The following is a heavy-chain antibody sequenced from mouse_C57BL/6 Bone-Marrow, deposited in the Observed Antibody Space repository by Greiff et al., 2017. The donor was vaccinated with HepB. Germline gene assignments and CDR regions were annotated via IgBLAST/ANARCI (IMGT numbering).Heavy chain of an antibody. CDR3: TRVAYYSNYVWFAY. J-gene: IGHJ3*01. V-gene: IGHV5-9-1*02. CDR1: GFTFSSYA. CDR2: ISSGGDYI. D-gene: IGHD2-5*01. Sequence: EVHLVESGAGLVKPGGSLKLSCAASGFTFSSYAMSWVRQTPEKRLEWVAYISSGGDYIYYADTVKGRFTISRDNARNTLYLQMISLKSEDTAMYYCTRVAYYSNYVWFAYWGQGTLVTVSA.